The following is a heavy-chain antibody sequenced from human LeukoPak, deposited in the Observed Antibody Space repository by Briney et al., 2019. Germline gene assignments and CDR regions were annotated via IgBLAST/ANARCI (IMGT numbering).Heavy chain of an antibody. CDR2: SSGSGGST. CDR3: AKVKIMWSWSGNFDY. J-gene: IGHJ4*02. CDR1: GFTFSSYA. Sequence: GGSLRLSCAASGFTFSSYAMSWVRQAPGKGLEWVSASSGSGGSTYYADSVKGRFTISRDNSENTLYLQMNSLRAEDTAVYYCAKVKIMWSWSGNFDYWGQGTLVTVSS. D-gene: IGHD2-21*01. V-gene: IGHV3-23*01.